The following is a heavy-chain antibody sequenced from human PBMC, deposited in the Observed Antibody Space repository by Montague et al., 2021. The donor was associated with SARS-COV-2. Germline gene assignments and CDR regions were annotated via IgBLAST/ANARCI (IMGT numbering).Heavy chain of an antibody. J-gene: IGHJ6*02. CDR2: IYYGGST. Sequence: SETLSLTCTVSGGSISSSSYYWAWIRQPPGKGLEWIGSIYYGGSTYYNPSLKSRVTISVDTSKNQFSLKLSSVTAADTAVYYCAGRSSTMVRGVVDYYGMDVWGQGTTVTVSS. D-gene: IGHD3-10*01. CDR3: AGRSSTMVRGVVDYYGMDV. V-gene: IGHV4-39*01. CDR1: GGSISSSSYY.